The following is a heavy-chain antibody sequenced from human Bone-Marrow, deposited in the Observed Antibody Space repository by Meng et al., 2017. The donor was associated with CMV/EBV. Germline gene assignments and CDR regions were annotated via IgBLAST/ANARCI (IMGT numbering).Heavy chain of an antibody. Sequence: QVQLQESGPGLVKPSETLSLTCTVSGGSISSYYWSWIRQPPGKGLEWIGYIYYSGSTNYNTSLKSRVTISVDTSKNQFSLKLSSVTAADTAVYYCAREPTRSGPIDYWGQGTLVTVSS. J-gene: IGHJ4*02. CDR3: AREPTRSGPIDY. V-gene: IGHV4-59*01. CDR2: IYYSGST. CDR1: GGSISSYY. D-gene: IGHD3-3*01.